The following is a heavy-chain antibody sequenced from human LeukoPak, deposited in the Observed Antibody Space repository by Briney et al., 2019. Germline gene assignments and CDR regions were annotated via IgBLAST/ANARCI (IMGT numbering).Heavy chain of an antibody. V-gene: IGHV4-34*01. D-gene: IGHD6-19*01. CDR2: INHSGST. CDR3: ARQQWLALAY. J-gene: IGHJ4*02. Sequence: PSETLSLTCAVYGGSFSGYYWSWIRQPPGKGLEWIGEINHSGSTNYNPSLKSRVTISVDTSKNQFSLKLSSMTAADTAVYYCARQQWLALAYWGQGTLVTVSS. CDR1: GGSFSGYY.